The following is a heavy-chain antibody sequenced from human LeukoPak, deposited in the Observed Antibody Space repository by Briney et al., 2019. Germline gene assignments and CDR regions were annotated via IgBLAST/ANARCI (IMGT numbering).Heavy chain of an antibody. CDR2: IGSDGGGI. D-gene: IGHD6-13*01. Sequence: GGPPRLSCVASGFTFRTHAMTWVRQASGKGLEQVSIIGSDGGGIQYADSVAGRFTISRDNSRNTVYLQLNSLRVDDTAIYYCAKGSLIAPPGTRYFDYWGQGAPVTVSS. CDR3: AKGSLIAPPGTRYFDY. CDR1: GFTFRTHA. V-gene: IGHV3-23*01. J-gene: IGHJ4*02.